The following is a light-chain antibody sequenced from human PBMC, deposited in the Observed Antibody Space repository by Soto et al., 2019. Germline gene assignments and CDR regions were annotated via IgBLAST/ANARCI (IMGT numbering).Light chain of an antibody. CDR3: QQRSNWPPLT. V-gene: IGKV3-11*01. J-gene: IGKJ4*02. Sequence: EIVLTQSPATLSLSPGERATLSCRASQSVSSYLAWYQQKPGQAPRLLIYDASNRATGIPARFSASGSGTDLTLTISSLEPEDFAVYYCQQRSNWPPLTVRGATKVEIK. CDR1: QSVSSY. CDR2: DAS.